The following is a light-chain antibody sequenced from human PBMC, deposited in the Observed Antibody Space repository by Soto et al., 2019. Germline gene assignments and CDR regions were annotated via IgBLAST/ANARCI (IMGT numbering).Light chain of an antibody. V-gene: IGLV1-40*01. CDR2: VNN. Sequence: QSVLTQPPSVSGAPGQRVTISCTGSSSNIGAGYDVHWYKQLPGTAPKHLISVNNNRPSVDPDRFSASKSGTSASLAITGLQAEDEADYYCQSYDNSLSGYVVFGGGTKLTVL. CDR3: QSYDNSLSGYVV. CDR1: SSNIGAGYD. J-gene: IGLJ2*01.